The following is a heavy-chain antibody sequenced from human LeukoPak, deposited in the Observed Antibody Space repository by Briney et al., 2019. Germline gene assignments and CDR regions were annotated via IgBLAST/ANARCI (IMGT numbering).Heavy chain of an antibody. D-gene: IGHD3-22*01. CDR1: GYTFTGYY. J-gene: IGHJ3*02. CDR2: INPNSGGT. V-gene: IGHV1-2*02. CDR3: ARDGDYYDSNDAFDI. Sequence: ASVKVSCKASGYTFTGYYMHWVRQAPGQGLEWMGWINPNSGGTNYAQKFQGRVTMTRDTSISTAYMELSRLRSDDTAVYYCARDGDYYDSNDAFDIWGQGTMVTVSS.